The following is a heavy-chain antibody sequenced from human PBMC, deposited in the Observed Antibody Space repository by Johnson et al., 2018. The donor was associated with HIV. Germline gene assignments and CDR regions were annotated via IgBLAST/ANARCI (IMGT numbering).Heavy chain of an antibody. CDR3: ARDTSDYYLWAFDI. V-gene: IGHV3-53*01. D-gene: IGHD3-22*01. CDR1: GFIVSNSW. CDR2: IYRGGTT. Sequence: VQLVESGGGLIQPGGSLRLSCAASGFIVSNSWMTWVRQAPGKGLEWVSAIYRGGTTYYADSVRGRFTISRDSSENTLYLDMNNLRIEDTAVYYCARDTSDYYLWAFDIWGQGTMVTVSS. J-gene: IGHJ3*02.